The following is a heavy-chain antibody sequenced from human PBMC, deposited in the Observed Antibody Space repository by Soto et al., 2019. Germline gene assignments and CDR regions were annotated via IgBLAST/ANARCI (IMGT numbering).Heavy chain of an antibody. V-gene: IGHV4-59*08. J-gene: IGHJ4*02. CDR3: ARRYGANFDY. D-gene: IGHD4-17*01. CDR1: GGSISSYY. CDR2: INYSRST. Sequence: PSEPLSLTCTVSGGSISSYYWSWIRQPPGKGLEWIGYINYSRSTNYNPSLKSRVTISVDTSKNQFSLKLSSVTAADTAVYYCARRYGANFDYWGQGTLVTVSS.